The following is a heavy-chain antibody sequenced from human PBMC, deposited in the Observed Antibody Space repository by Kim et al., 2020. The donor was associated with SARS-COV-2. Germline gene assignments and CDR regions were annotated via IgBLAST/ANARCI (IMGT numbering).Heavy chain of an antibody. J-gene: IGHJ6*02. D-gene: IGHD1-1*01. Sequence: KGLFTISRDNSKNSLYLQMNSLRTEDTALYYCAKDIKNLEVYYYYYGMDVWGQGTTVTVSS. V-gene: IGHV3-43*01. CDR3: AKDIKNLEVYYYYYGMDV.